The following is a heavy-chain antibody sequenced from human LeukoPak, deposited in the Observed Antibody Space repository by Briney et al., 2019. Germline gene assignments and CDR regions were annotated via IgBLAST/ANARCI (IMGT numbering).Heavy chain of an antibody. V-gene: IGHV4-34*01. CDR1: GGSFSGYY. J-gene: IGHJ4*02. Sequence: SETLSLTCAVYGGSFSGYYWSWIRQPPGKGLEWIGEINHSGSTNYNPSLKSRVTILVDKSKNQFSLELSSVTAADTAVYYCARVVRWGNYFDYWGQGTLVTVSS. CDR3: ARVVRWGNYFDY. CDR2: INHSGST. D-gene: IGHD4-23*01.